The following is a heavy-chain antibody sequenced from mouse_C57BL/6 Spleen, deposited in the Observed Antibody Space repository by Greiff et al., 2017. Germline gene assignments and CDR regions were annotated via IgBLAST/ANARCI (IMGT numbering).Heavy chain of an antibody. CDR1: GFSLTSYG. Sequence: VQLQQSGPGLVAPSQSLSITCTVSGFSLTSYGVSWVRQPPGKGLEWLGVIWGDGSTNYYSAPISRLSISKGNSKSQVFLILNSLQTDDTAAYYCAKRDYGSSGWYFDYWGQGTTLTVSS. CDR2: IWGDGST. D-gene: IGHD1-1*01. V-gene: IGHV2-3*01. J-gene: IGHJ2*01. CDR3: AKRDYGSSGWYFDY.